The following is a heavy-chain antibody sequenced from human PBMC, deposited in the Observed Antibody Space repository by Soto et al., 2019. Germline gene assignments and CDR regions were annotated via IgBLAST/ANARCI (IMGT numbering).Heavy chain of an antibody. J-gene: IGHJ6*01. V-gene: IGHV3-21*01. Sequence: GGSLRLSCAASGFTFSSYSMNWVRQAPGKGLEWVSSISSSSSYIYYADSVKGRFTISRDNAKNSLYLQMNSLRAEDTAVYYCVRAHYCNYGPVMGMDVWGEGSPVTVSS. CDR1: GFTFSSYS. CDR2: ISSSSSYI. D-gene: IGHD1-7*01. CDR3: VRAHYCNYGPVMGMDV.